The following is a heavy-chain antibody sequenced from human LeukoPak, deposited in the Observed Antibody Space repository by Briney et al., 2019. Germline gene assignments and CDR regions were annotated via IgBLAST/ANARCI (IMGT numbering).Heavy chain of an antibody. D-gene: IGHD2-21*01. CDR2: IWYDGSYK. CDR3: ATNYGGKLEYVQH. CDR1: GLTFKIYG. V-gene: IGHV3-30*02. Sequence: PGGSLRLSCAASGLTFKIYGMEWVRQAPGKGLEWVSFIWYDGSYKYYADSVRGRFSISRDNSKNTLYLQMNSLRAEDTAVYYCATNYGGKLEYVQHGGRGAVVSVS. J-gene: IGHJ1*01.